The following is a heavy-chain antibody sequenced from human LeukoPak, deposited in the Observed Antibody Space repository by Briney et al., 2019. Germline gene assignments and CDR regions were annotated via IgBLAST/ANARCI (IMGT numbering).Heavy chain of an antibody. CDR2: IYYSGST. D-gene: IGHD5-12*01. CDR1: GGSISSYY. V-gene: IGHV4-59*06. CDR3: ASSPYSGYELYGMDV. Sequence: PSETLSLTCIVSGGSISSYYWSWIRQHPGKGLEWIGYIYYSGSTYYNPSLKSRVTISVDTSKNQFSLKLSSVTAADTAVYYCASSPYSGYELYGMDVWGQGTTVTVSS. J-gene: IGHJ6*02.